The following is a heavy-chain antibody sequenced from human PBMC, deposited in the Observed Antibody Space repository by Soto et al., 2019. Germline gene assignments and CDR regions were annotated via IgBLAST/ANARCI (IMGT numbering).Heavy chain of an antibody. D-gene: IGHD6-19*01. CDR2: MNPNTDNT. J-gene: IGHJ4*02. Sequence: ASVKVSCKASGYTFTSYDINWVRQAAGQGLEWMGWMNPNTDNTGYAQKFQGRVTMTRNTSISTAYMELSSLTSEDTAVYYCARLFGGYSSGWYFAYWGQGTLVTVSS. V-gene: IGHV1-8*01. CDR1: GYTFTSYD. CDR3: ARLFGGYSSGWYFAY.